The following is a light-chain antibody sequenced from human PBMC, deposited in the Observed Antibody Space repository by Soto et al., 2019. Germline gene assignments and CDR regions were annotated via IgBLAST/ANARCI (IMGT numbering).Light chain of an antibody. V-gene: IGKV1D-16*01. CDR3: QQCNSFPST. Sequence: DIQMTQSPSSLSASVGDRVTITCRASRDISRWLAWYQQRPGTAPKSLIHSASTLQSGVPSRFSGSGSGTEFTLTISSLQPEDFATYYCQQCNSFPSTLGQGTRLEIK. CDR1: RDISRW. CDR2: SAS. J-gene: IGKJ2*01.